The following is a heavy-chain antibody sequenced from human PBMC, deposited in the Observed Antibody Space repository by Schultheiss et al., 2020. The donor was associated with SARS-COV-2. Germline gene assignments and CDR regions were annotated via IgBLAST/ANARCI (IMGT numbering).Heavy chain of an antibody. CDR2: MSYDGSNK. J-gene: IGHJ6*02. D-gene: IGHD3-10*01. Sequence: GGSLRLSCAASGFTFSGYAMHWVRQAPGKGLEWVAVMSYDGSNKYYADSVKGRFTISRDNSKNTLSLQMNSLRVDDTAVYYCARSLWFRDGRLGHYYSMDVWGQGTTVTVSS. CDR1: GFTFSGYA. V-gene: IGHV3-30-3*01. CDR3: ARSLWFRDGRLGHYYSMDV.